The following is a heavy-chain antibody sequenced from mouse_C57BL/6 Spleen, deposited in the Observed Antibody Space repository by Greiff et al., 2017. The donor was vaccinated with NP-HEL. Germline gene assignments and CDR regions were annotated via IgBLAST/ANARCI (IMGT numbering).Heavy chain of an antibody. CDR1: GYTFTSYW. CDR3: ASDGGYPPGAMDV. V-gene: IGHV1-7*01. Sequence: QVQLQQSGAELAKPGASVKLSCKASGYTFTSYWMHWVKQRPGQGLEWIGYINPSSGYTKYNQKFKDKATLTADKSSSTAYMQLSSLTSEDSAVEYCASDGGYPPGAMDVWGQGTTVTVSS. CDR2: INPSSGYT. D-gene: IGHD2-3*01. J-gene: IGHJ4*01.